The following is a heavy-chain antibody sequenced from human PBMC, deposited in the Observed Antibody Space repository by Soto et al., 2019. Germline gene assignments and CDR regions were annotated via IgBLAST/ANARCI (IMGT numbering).Heavy chain of an antibody. D-gene: IGHD2-2*01. CDR3: TRGGCSSTSYYSWISGVGETDQ. J-gene: IGHJ4*02. CDR2: IYYSGSN. V-gene: IGHV4-31*03. Sequence: QVQLQESGPGLVKPSQTLSLTCTVSGGSISSGGDYWSWIRQHPGKGLEWIGPIYYSGSNYYNPSPKRRVSISLETSKQKLSLKRISVTAADTDLCYCTRGGCSSTSYYSWISGVGETDQWGQGTMVTVSS. CDR1: GGSISSGGDY.